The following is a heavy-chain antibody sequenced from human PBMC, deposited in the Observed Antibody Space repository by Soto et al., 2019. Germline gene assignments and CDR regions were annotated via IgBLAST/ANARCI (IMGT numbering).Heavy chain of an antibody. CDR1: GGTFSSYA. CDR2: IMPIFGTA. Sequence: QVQLVQSGAEVKKPGSSVKVSCKASGGTFSSYAISWGRQAPGQGLEWRGGIMPIFGTANYAQKVQGRDTITADKSTSTAYMELRRLRSEDTVVYYCARDSKYCSSTRCYSFAPWGTGTLVTVSS. V-gene: IGHV1-69*06. J-gene: IGHJ5*02. D-gene: IGHD2-2*01. CDR3: ARDSKYCSSTRCYSFAP.